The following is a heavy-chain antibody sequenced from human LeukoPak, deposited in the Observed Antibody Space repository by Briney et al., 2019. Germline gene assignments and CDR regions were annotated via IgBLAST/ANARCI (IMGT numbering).Heavy chain of an antibody. J-gene: IGHJ3*01. CDR2: ISGSGGNT. V-gene: IGHV3-23*01. CDR3: ARENPMVRGVKSGS. CDR1: GFTFSSYG. D-gene: IGHD3-10*01. Sequence: LAGGSLRLSCAASGFTFSSYGMSWVRQAPGKGLEWVSAISGSGGNTYFADSVKGRFTISRDNSKNTLYLQMSSLRAEDTAVYYCARENPMVRGVKSGSWGQGTMVTVSS.